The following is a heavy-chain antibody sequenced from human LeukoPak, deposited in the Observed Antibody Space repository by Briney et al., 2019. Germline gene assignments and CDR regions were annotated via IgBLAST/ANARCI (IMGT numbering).Heavy chain of an antibody. CDR2: IIPIFGTA. CDR1: GGTFSSYA. Sequence: AASVKVSCKASGGTFSSYAISWVRQAPGQGLEWMGGIIPIFGTANYAQKFQGRVTITADESTSTAYMELSSLRSEDTAVYYCAIDGPESAFDIWGQGTMVTVSS. D-gene: IGHD1-14*01. V-gene: IGHV1-69*13. CDR3: AIDGPESAFDI. J-gene: IGHJ3*02.